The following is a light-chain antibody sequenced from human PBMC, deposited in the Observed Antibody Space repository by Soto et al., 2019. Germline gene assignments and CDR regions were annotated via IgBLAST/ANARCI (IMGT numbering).Light chain of an antibody. CDR1: SSDVGSYNL. CDR3: NSCTSNYDLI. J-gene: IGLJ2*01. CDR2: EVS. V-gene: IGLV2-14*02. Sequence: QSALTQPASVSGSPGQSITISCTGTSSDVGSYNLVSWYQQHPGKAPKLMIYEVSNRPSGVSNRFSGSKSGNTASLTISGLQAEDEADYYCNSCTSNYDLIFGGGTKLTVL.